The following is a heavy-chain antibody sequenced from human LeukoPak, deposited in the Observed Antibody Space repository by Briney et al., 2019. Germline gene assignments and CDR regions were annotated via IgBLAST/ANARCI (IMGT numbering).Heavy chain of an antibody. CDR1: GFTFSNYG. Sequence: GSLRLSCAASGFTFSNYGMSWVRQAPGKGLEWIGRIYTSGSTNFNPSLKSRVTMSVATSKNQFSLKPSSVTAADTAVYYYARLQGPMAAAGREYFQDWGQGTLVTVSS. V-gene: IGHV4-4*07. D-gene: IGHD6-13*01. CDR2: IYTSGST. CDR3: ARLQGPMAAAGREYFQD. J-gene: IGHJ1*01.